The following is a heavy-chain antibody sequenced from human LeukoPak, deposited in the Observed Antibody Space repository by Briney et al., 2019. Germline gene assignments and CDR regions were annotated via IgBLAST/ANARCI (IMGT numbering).Heavy chain of an antibody. J-gene: IGHJ5*02. CDR1: GFTFSDYY. CDR2: ISSSGSTI. Sequence: GGSLRLSCAASGFTFSDYYMSWLRQAPGKGLEWVSYISSSGSTIYYADSVKGRFTISRDNAKNSLYLQMNSLGAEDTAVYYCARDCISVRLFKGANWFDPWGGGTLVTVSS. CDR3: ARDCISVRLFKGANWFDP. V-gene: IGHV3-11*01. D-gene: IGHD3-22*01.